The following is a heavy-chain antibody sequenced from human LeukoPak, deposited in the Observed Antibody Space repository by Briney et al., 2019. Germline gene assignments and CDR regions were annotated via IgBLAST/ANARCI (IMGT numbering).Heavy chain of an antibody. D-gene: IGHD6-19*01. CDR2: ISYDGSNK. V-gene: IGHV3-30*18. J-gene: IGHJ4*02. Sequence: PGGSLRLSCAASGFTFSSYGMHWVRQAPGKGLEWVAVISYDGSNKYYADSVKGRFTTSRDNSKNTLYLQMNSLRAEDTAVYYCAKGFLSSGWYYFDYRGQGTLVTVSS. CDR3: AKGFLSSGWYYFDY. CDR1: GFTFSSYG.